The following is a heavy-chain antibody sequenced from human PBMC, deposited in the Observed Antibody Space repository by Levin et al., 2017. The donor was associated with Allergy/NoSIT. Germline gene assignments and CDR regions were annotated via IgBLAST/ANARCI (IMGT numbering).Heavy chain of an antibody. D-gene: IGHD3-3*01. V-gene: IGHV3-74*01. CDR3: ASGVLEGHDYWDY. J-gene: IGHJ4*02. Sequence: HPSETLSLTCVASGFAFRGFWMHWVRQVPGKGLMWVSRINGDGSATNYADSVKGRFTISRDNAKKTLFLEMSNLRAEDTAVYYCASGVLEGHDYWDYWGQGTLVTVSS. CDR1: GFAFRGFW. CDR2: INGDGSAT.